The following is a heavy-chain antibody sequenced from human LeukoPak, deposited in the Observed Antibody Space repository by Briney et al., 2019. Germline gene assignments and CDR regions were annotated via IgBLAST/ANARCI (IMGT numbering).Heavy chain of an antibody. CDR2: IRRKPNSYAT. CDR3: TRSDHRMTYGMDV. CDR1: GLTHRGSP. V-gene: IGHV3-73*01. J-gene: IGHJ6*02. Sequence: GGPLTLFCGASGLTHRGSPMLGLRPASGRAGEGVGHIRRKPNSYATAYAVAVKGRFTISRDDSKSTAYLQMHSLKSDDTAVYYCTRSDHRMTYGMDVWGQGTTVTVSS.